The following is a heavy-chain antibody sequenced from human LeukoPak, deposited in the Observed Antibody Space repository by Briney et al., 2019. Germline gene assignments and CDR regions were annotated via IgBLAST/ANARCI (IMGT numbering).Heavy chain of an antibody. Sequence: GSLRLSCAASGFTFSSYAMSWVRQAPGRGLEWVSAISGSGGSTYYADSVKGRFTISRDNSKNTLYLQMNSLRAEDTAVYYCAKDQYYDSSGYWYYYYGMDVWGQGTTVTVSS. CDR1: GFTFSSYA. V-gene: IGHV3-23*01. D-gene: IGHD3-22*01. CDR2: ISGSGGST. CDR3: AKDQYYDSSGYWYYYYGMDV. J-gene: IGHJ6*02.